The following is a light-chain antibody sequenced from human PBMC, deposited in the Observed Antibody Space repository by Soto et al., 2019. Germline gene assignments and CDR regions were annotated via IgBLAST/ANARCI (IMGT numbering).Light chain of an antibody. CDR3: HYRNNCPKT. Sequence: EIVMTQSPATLSVSPGERATLSCRASQSFSSYLALYQQTPDQPPMLLNDEASNRATITPAWFSSSCAGTYFTLTSSILYPEYVAYYCWHYRNNCPKTFGQGTKVDI. J-gene: IGKJ1*01. CDR2: EAS. CDR1: QSFSSY. V-gene: IGKV3-11*01.